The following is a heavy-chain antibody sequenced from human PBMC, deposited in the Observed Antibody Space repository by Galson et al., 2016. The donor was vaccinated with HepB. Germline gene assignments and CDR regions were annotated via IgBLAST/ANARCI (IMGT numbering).Heavy chain of an antibody. J-gene: IGHJ4*02. V-gene: IGHV6-1*01. CDR2: TYYRSKWSN. Sequence: CAISGDSVSSNSAAWNWVRQSPSRGLKWLGRTYYRSKWSNEYEESLKSRLTINPDTTKNQFSLHLTSLTPEDTAVYYCVREQIIPSAGGGNYFDSGGQGTLVTVS. CDR1: GDSVSSNSAA. CDR3: VREQIIPSAGGGNYFDS. D-gene: IGHD3-3*01.